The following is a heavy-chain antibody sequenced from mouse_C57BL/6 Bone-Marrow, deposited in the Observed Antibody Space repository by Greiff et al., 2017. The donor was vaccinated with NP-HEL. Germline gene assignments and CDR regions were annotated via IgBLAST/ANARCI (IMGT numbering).Heavy chain of an antibody. J-gene: IGHJ2*01. D-gene: IGHD1-1*01. V-gene: IGHV5-9-1*02. CDR2: ISSGGDYI. Sequence: EVQLVESGGGLVKPGGSLKLSCAASGFTFSSYAMSWVRQTPEKRLEWVAYISSGGDYIYYADTVKGRFTISRDNARNTLYLQMSSLKSEDTAMYYCTRYYYGSSYVYFDYWGQGTTLTVSS. CDR1: GFTFSSYA. CDR3: TRYYYGSSYVYFDY.